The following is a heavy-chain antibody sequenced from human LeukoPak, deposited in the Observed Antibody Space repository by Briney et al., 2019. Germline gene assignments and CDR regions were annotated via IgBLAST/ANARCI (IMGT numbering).Heavy chain of an antibody. D-gene: IGHD3-22*01. CDR1: GGTFSSYA. J-gene: IGHJ6*02. CDR2: IIPIFGTT. Sequence: ASVKVSCKASGGTFSSYAISWVRQAPGQGLEWMGGIIPIFGTTNYAQRFQGRVTITADKSTGTAYMELSSLRSEDTAVYYCARDVPDSSGYYYYYGMDVWGQGTTVTVSS. CDR3: ARDVPDSSGYYYYYGMDV. V-gene: IGHV1-69*06.